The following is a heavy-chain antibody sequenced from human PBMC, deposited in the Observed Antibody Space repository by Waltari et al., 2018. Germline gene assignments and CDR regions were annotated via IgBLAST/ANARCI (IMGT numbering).Heavy chain of an antibody. CDR1: GGSISSSSYY. CDR2: IYYSGST. V-gene: IGHV4-39*07. J-gene: IGHJ3*02. CDR3: ARTYYDYIWGSYRLYAFDI. D-gene: IGHD3-16*02. Sequence: QLQLQESGPGLVKPSETLSLTCTVSGGSISSSSYYWGWIRQPPGKGLEWIGSIYYSGSTYYNPSLKSRVTISVDTAKNQFSLKLSSVTAADTAVYYCARTYYDYIWGSYRLYAFDIWGQGTMVTVSS.